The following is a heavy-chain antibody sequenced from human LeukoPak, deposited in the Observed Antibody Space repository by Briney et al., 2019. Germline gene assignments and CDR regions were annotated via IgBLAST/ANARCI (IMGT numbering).Heavy chain of an antibody. CDR1: GFTFSSYS. CDR2: ISSSSSYI. J-gene: IGHJ4*02. Sequence: GGSLRLSCAPSGFTFSSYSMNWVRQAPGEGLEWVSSISSSSSYIYYADSVKGRYTISRDNAKNSLYLQMNSLRAEDTAVYYCARDKRQQLVHNFDYWGQGTLVTVFS. CDR3: ARDKRQQLVHNFDY. D-gene: IGHD6-13*01. V-gene: IGHV3-21*01.